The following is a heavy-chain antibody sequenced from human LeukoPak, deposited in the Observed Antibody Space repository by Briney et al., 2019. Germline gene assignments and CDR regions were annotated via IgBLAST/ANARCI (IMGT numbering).Heavy chain of an antibody. V-gene: IGHV3-21*01. CDR1: GFTFNMYT. CDR3: ARDRRLQLWSPAGFDY. CDR2: ISSSGVYI. Sequence: GGSLRLSCAASGFTFNMYTMNWVRQAPGKGLEWVSSISSSGVYIYYADSVKGRFTISRDNAKNSLYLQMNSLRADDTAVYYCARDRRLQLWSPAGFDYWGQGTLVTASS. D-gene: IGHD5-18*01. J-gene: IGHJ4*02.